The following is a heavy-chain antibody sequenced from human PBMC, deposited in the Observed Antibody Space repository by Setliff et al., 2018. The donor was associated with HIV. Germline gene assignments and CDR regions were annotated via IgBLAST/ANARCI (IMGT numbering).Heavy chain of an antibody. CDR1: GGSISSDY. V-gene: IGHV4-34*12. CDR2: IIHSGST. D-gene: IGHD3-10*01. Sequence: PSETLSLTCTVSGGSISSDYWGWIRQPPGRGLEWIGEIIHSGSTNYNPSLKSRVTISVDTSKNQFSLNLTSVTAADTAVYYCARVGVKLLWFGELSRHFDYWGQGTLVTVSS. CDR3: ARVGVKLLWFGELSRHFDY. J-gene: IGHJ4*02.